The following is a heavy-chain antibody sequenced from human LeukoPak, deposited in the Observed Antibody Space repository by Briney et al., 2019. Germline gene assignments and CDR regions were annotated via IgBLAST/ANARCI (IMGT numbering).Heavy chain of an antibody. J-gene: IGHJ3*02. CDR3: AKGYYDIPYAFDI. V-gene: IGHV3-9*03. D-gene: IGHD3-22*01. CDR2: ISWNSGSI. Sequence: GGSLRLSCAASGFTFDDYAMHWVRQAPGKGLEWVSGISWNSGSIGYADSVKGRFTISRDNAKNSLYLQMNSLRAEDMALYYCAKGYYDIPYAFDIWGQGAMVTASS. CDR1: GFTFDDYA.